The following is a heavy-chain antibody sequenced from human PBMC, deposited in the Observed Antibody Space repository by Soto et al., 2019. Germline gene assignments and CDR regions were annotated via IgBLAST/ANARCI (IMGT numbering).Heavy chain of an antibody. CDR1: GGTFSSYA. V-gene: IGHV1-69*12. CDR2: IIPIFGTA. Sequence: QVQLVQSGAEVKKPGSSVKVSCKASGGTFSSYAISWVRQAPGQGLEWMGGIIPIFGTANYAQKFQGRVTIXXDXAXXTAYMELSSLRSEHTAVYYCARGAPGTPWGQSFDYWGQGTLVTVSS. CDR3: ARGAPGTPWGQSFDY. J-gene: IGHJ4*02. D-gene: IGHD1-7*01.